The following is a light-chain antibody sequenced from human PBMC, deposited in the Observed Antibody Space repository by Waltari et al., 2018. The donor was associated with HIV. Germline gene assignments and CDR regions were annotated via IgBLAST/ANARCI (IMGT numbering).Light chain of an antibody. V-gene: IGKV2-28*01. CDR2: LGS. CDR3: MQRLQTSIT. CDR1: QSLLHSNGHTY. Sequence: DIVMTQSPLSLPVTPGEPASISCRSSQSLLHSNGHTYLDWYLQKPGQSPQLLIYLGSNRASGVPDRFSGSGSGTDYTLKISRVEAEDVGVYYCMQRLQTSITFGQGTRLEIK. J-gene: IGKJ5*01.